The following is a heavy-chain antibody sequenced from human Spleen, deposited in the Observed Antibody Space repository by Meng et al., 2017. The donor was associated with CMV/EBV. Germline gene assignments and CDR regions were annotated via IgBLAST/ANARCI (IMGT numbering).Heavy chain of an antibody. Sequence: ASGFTFTDYYMSWIRQAPGKGLEWISYIYSSGTTMYYADSVKGRFTISRDNARNSLYLQMNSLTVDDTAVYYCARDWGEEEGAFDSWGQGTMVTVSS. CDR3: ARDWGEEEGAFDS. CDR2: IYSSGTTM. CDR1: GFTFTDYY. D-gene: IGHD3-16*01. V-gene: IGHV3-11*01. J-gene: IGHJ3*02.